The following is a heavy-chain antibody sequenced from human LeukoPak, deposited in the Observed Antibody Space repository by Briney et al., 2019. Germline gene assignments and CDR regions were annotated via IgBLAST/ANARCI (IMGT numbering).Heavy chain of an antibody. V-gene: IGHV1-69*04. D-gene: IGHD5-24*01. CDR2: IIPILGIA. J-gene: IGHJ5*02. CDR1: GGTFSSYA. CDR3: ARAVEMATNPRTGRTNWFGP. Sequence: GSSVKVSCKASGGTFSSYAISWVRQAPGQGLEWMGRIIPILGIANYAQKFQGRVTITADKSTSTAYMELSSLRSEDTAVYYCARAVEMATNPRTGRTNWFGPWGQGTLVTVSS.